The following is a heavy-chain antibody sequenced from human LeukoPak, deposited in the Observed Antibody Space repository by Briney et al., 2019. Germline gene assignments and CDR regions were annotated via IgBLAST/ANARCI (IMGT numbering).Heavy chain of an antibody. CDR1: GGTFSSYA. V-gene: IGHV1-69*05. Sequence: SVKVSCKASGGTFSSYAISWVRQAPGQGLEWMGGIIPIFGTANYAQKFQGRVTITTDESTRTAYMELSSLRSEDTAVYYCARPKRDGYNYDFDYWGQGTLVTVSS. CDR3: ARPKRDGYNYDFDY. D-gene: IGHD5-24*01. J-gene: IGHJ4*02. CDR2: IIPIFGTA.